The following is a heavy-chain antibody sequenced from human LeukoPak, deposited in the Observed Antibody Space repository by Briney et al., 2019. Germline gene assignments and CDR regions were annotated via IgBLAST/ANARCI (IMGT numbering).Heavy chain of an antibody. CDR2: IKQDGGQI. CDR1: AFIFSGHW. CDR3: ARLGARQMLEY. D-gene: IGHD4-17*01. V-gene: IGHV3-7*01. J-gene: IGHJ4*02. Sequence: PGGSLRLSCEGSAFIFSGHWMNWVRQTPGKGLEWVASIKQDGGQIYYLESVKGRFTVSRDNAKNSLYLQMNSLRAEDTAVYYCARLGARQMLEYWGQGTLVTVSS.